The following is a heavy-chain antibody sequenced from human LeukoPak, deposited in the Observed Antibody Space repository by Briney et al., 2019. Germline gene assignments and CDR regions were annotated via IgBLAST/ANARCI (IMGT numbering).Heavy chain of an antibody. CDR2: IYYSGRT. CDR3: VRGCSAGTPHNWFDP. CDR1: GGSISGYY. D-gene: IGHD6-13*01. V-gene: IGHV4-59*01. J-gene: IGHJ5*02. Sequence: AETLSLTCTVSGGSISGYYWSWIRQPPGKGLEWIGYIYYSGRTNYNPSLKSRVTISVDTSKNQFSLKLGSVTAADTAVYYCVRGCSAGTPHNWFDPWGQGTLVTVSP.